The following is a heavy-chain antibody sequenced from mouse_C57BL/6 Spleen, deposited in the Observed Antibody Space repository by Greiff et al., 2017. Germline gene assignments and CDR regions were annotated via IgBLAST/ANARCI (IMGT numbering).Heavy chain of an antibody. V-gene: IGHV5-17*01. CDR2: ISSGSSTI. Sequence: EVHLVESGGGLVKPGGSLKLSCAASGFTFSDYGMHWVRQAPEKGLEWVAYISSGSSTIYYAGTVKGRFTISRDNAKNTLFLQMTSLRSEDTAMYYCARARGGDYWGQGTSVTVSS. J-gene: IGHJ4*01. CDR3: ARARGGDY. CDR1: GFTFSDYG.